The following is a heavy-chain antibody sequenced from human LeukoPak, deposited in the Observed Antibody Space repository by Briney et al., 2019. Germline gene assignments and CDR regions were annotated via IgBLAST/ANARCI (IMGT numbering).Heavy chain of an antibody. Sequence: GGSLRLSCAASGFTFSSYWMHWVRQAPGKGLVWVSRINSDGSSTSYADSVKGRFTISRDNAKNSLYLQMNSLRAEDTAVYYCARARSVVVGYFDYWGQGTLVTVSS. CDR2: INSDGSST. CDR3: ARARSVVVGYFDY. J-gene: IGHJ4*02. CDR1: GFTFSSYW. V-gene: IGHV3-74*01. D-gene: IGHD2-21*01.